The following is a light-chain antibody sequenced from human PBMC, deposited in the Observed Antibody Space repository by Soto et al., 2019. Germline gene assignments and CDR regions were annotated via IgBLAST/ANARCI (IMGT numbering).Light chain of an antibody. Sequence: DIQMTQSPSTLFGSVGDRVTITCRASQSISSRLAWYQQKPGKAPKLLIYKASKLEGGVPSRFSGSGSGTEFTLTISSLQPDDFATYHCQQYDSYPWTFGQGTKVEIK. V-gene: IGKV1-5*03. CDR2: KAS. CDR3: QQYDSYPWT. CDR1: QSISSR. J-gene: IGKJ1*01.